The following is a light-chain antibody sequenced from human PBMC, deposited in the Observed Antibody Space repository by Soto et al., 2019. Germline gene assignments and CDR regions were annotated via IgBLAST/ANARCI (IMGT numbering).Light chain of an antibody. V-gene: IGLV2-14*01. CDR2: DVS. J-gene: IGLJ2*01. CDR3: SSYTSSSTLEVG. Sequence: QSALTQPASVSGSPGQSITISCTGTSSDVGGYNYVSWYQQHPGKAPKLMIYDVSNRPSGVSNRFSGSKSGNTASLTISGLQAEDEADYYCSSYTSSSTLEVGFGGGTKVTFL. CDR1: SSDVGGYNY.